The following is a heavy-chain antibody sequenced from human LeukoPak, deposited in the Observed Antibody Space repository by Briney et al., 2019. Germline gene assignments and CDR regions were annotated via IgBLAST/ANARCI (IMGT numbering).Heavy chain of an antibody. V-gene: IGHV4-34*01. Sequence: ASETLSLTCAVYGGSFSGYYWSWIRQPPGKGLEWIGEINHSGSTNYNPSLKSRVTISVDTSKNQFSLKLSSVTAADTAVYYCARLYGEVLRDYYYYYMDVWGKGTTVTISS. D-gene: IGHD4-17*01. J-gene: IGHJ6*03. CDR3: ARLYGEVLRDYYYYYMDV. CDR1: GGSFSGYY. CDR2: INHSGST.